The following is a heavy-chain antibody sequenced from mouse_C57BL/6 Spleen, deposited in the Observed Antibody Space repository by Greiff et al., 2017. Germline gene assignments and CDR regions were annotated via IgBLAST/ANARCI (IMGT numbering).Heavy chain of an antibody. CDR1: GYTFTDYY. D-gene: IGHD1-1*01. CDR2: INPYNGGT. Sequence: EVQLQQSGPVLVKPGASVKMSCKASGYTFTDYYMNWVKQSHGKSLEWIGVINPYNGGTSYNQKFKGKATLTVDKSSSTAYMELNSLTSEDSAVYYCARSSSYHFDYWGQGTTLTVSS. J-gene: IGHJ2*01. V-gene: IGHV1-19*01. CDR3: ARSSSYHFDY.